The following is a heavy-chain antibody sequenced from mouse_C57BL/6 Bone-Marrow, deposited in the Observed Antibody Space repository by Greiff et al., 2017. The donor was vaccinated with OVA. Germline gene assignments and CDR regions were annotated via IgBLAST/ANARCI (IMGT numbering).Heavy chain of an antibody. CDR2: IDPENGDT. Sequence: VQLQQSGAELVRPGASVKLSCTASGFNIKDDYMHWVKQRPEQGLEWIGWIDPENGDTEYASKFQGKATITADTSSNTAYLQLSSLTSEDTAVYYCTTITTVVYFDYWGQGTTLTVSS. V-gene: IGHV14-4*01. CDR1: GFNIKDDY. D-gene: IGHD1-1*01. J-gene: IGHJ2*01. CDR3: TTITTVVYFDY.